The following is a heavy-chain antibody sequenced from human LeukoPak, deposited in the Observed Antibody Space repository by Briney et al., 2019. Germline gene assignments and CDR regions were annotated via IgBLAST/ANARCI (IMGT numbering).Heavy chain of an antibody. Sequence: GGSLRLSCETPGFIFSNCWMTWVRQAPGKGLEWVANIKTDASEKYYADSVKGRFTISRDNAKMSLYLQMNSLRVEDTAVYYCATYSTRNAREFQSWGQGTLVTVSS. J-gene: IGHJ1*01. CDR3: ATYSTRNAREFQS. V-gene: IGHV3-7*01. D-gene: IGHD4-11*01. CDR1: GFIFSNCW. CDR2: IKTDASEK.